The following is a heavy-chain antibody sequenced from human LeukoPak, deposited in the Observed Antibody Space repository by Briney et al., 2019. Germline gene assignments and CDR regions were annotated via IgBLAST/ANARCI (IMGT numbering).Heavy chain of an antibody. Sequence: RPGGSLRLSCAAFGFTFSSSAMSWVRQAPGKGLEWVSGISGSALRTYYADSVQGRFTISRDNSMNTLYLQMNSLRAEDSAVYYCAKLLLPVHWGQGTLVSVSS. CDR3: AKLLLPVH. J-gene: IGHJ4*02. CDR1: GFTFSSSA. CDR2: ISGSALRT. V-gene: IGHV3-23*01. D-gene: IGHD3-22*01.